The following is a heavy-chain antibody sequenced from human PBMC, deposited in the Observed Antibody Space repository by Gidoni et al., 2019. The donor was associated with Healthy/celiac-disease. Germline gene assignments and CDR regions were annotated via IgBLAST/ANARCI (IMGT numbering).Heavy chain of an antibody. D-gene: IGHD1-26*01. Sequence: GFTFSSYGMHWVRQAPGKGLEWVAVISYDGSNKYYADSVKGRFTISRDNSKNTLYLQMNSLRAEDTAEYYCARDRGIVGATMGYFQHWGQGTLVTVSS. CDR3: ARDRGIVGATMGYFQH. J-gene: IGHJ1*01. CDR1: GFTFSSYG. CDR2: ISYDGSNK. V-gene: IGHV3-30*03.